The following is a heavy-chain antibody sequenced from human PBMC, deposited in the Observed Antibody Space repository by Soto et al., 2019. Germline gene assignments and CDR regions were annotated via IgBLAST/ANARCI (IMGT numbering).Heavy chain of an antibody. D-gene: IGHD1-26*01. J-gene: IGHJ4*02. V-gene: IGHV3-15*07. CDR3: TTQTIRWEGGINFDY. CDR2: IKSKTDGGTI. Sequence: EVQLVESGGGLVKPGGSLRLSCAASGFTFSNAWMNWVRQAPGKGLEWVGRIKSKTDGGTIDYAVPVKGRFTISRDDSKNTLYLKMNSLTTEDTAVYYCTTQTIRWEGGINFDYWGQGTLVTVSS. CDR1: GFTFSNAW.